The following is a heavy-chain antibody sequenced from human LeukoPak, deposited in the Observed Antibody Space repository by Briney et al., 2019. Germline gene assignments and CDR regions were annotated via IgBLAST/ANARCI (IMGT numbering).Heavy chain of an antibody. J-gene: IGHJ4*02. V-gene: IGHV3-48*04. CDR3: ASIRYFDWPIDY. CDR2: ISSSGSTI. Sequence: GGSLRLSCAASGFTFSSYSMNWVRQAPGKGLEWVSYISSSGSTIYYADSVKGRFTISRDNAKNSLYLQMNSLRAEDTAVYYCASIRYFDWPIDYWGQGTLVTVSS. D-gene: IGHD3-9*01. CDR1: GFTFSSYS.